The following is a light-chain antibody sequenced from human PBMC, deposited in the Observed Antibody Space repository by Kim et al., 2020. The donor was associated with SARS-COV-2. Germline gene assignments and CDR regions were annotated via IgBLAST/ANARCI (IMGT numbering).Light chain of an antibody. CDR2: VNSDGSH. CDR3: QTWDTGIRV. CDR1: SGHSRYD. Sequence: QLVLTQSPSASASLGASVKLTCTLSSGHSRYDIAWHQQQPEKGPRYLMKVNSDGSHNKGDGIPDRFSGSSSGAERYLTISSLQSDDEADYYCQTWDTGIRVFGGGTQLTVL. J-gene: IGLJ3*02. V-gene: IGLV4-69*01.